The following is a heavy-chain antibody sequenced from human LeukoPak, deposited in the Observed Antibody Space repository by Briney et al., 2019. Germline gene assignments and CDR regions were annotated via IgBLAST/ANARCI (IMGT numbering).Heavy chain of an antibody. CDR1: GGSISSYY. D-gene: IGHD3-9*01. J-gene: IGHJ3*02. V-gene: IGHV4-59*08. CDR2: IYYSGST. CDR3: ARNYGRYFDLLDAFDI. Sequence: SETLSLTCTVSGGSISSYYWSRIRQPPGRGLEWIGYIYYSGSTNYNPSLKSRVTISVDTSKNQFSLKLSSVTAADTAVYYCARNYGRYFDLLDAFDIWGQGTMVTVSS.